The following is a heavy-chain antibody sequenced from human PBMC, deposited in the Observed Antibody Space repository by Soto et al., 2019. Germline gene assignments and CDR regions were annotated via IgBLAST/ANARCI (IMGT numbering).Heavy chain of an antibody. CDR3: AREKCSSTSCPAYAFDI. CDR1: GYTFTSYG. V-gene: IGHV1-18*01. D-gene: IGHD2-2*01. CDR2: ISAYNGNT. Sequence: ASVKVSCKASGYTFTSYGISWVRQAPGQGLEWMGWISAYNGNTNYAQKLQGRVTMTTDTSTSTAYMELRSLRSDDTAVYYCAREKCSSTSCPAYAFDIWGQGTMVTVSS. J-gene: IGHJ3*02.